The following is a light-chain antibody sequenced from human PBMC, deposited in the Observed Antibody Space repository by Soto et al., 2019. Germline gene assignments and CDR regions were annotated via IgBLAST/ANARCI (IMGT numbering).Light chain of an antibody. Sequence: EIVLTQSPGTLSLSPGESATLSCRASQTVGSDYLAWYQQRPGQAPRLLIYGTSSRATGIPDRFSGSGSGTDFTLTISRLEPEDFAVYYCQQYRTCTQTFGQGTKVDIK. CDR3: QQYRTCTQT. CDR1: QTVGSDY. V-gene: IGKV3-20*01. J-gene: IGKJ1*01. CDR2: GTS.